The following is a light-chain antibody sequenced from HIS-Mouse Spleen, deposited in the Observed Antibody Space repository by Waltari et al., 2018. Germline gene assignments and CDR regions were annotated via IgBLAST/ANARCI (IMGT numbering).Light chain of an antibody. J-gene: IGKJ4*01. CDR3: QQRSNWFT. CDR1: QSVSSY. V-gene: IGKV3-11*01. Sequence: EIVLTQSPATLSLSPGERATLSCRASQSVSSYLAWYQQKPGQAPRPLIHDASNRATGIPARFSGSGSGTDFTLTISSLEPEDFAVYYCQQRSNWFTFGGGTKVEIK. CDR2: DAS.